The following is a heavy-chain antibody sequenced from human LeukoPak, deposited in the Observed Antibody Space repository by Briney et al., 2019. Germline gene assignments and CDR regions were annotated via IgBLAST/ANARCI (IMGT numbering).Heavy chain of an antibody. D-gene: IGHD3-3*01. J-gene: IGHJ4*02. V-gene: IGHV3-21*01. CDR2: ISSSSSYI. CDR3: ARTYYDFWSGYYSYYFDY. Sequence: GGSLRLSCAASGFTFSSYSMNWVRQAPGKGLEWVSSISSSSSYIYYADSVKGRFTISRGNAKNSLYLQMNSLRAEDTAVYYCARTYYDFWSGYYSYYFDYWGQGTLVTVSS. CDR1: GFTFSSYS.